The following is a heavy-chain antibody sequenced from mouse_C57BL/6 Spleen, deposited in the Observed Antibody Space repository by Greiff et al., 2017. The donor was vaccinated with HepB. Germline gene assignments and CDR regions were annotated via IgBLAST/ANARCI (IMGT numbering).Heavy chain of an antibody. CDR1: GYSITSDY. V-gene: IGHV3-8*01. CDR2: ISYSGST. J-gene: IGHJ1*03. Sequence: EVKLMESGPGLAKPSQTLSLTCSVTGYSITSDYWNWIRKFPGNKLEYMGYISYSGSTYYNPSLKSRISITRDTSKNQYYLQLNSVTTEDTATYYCARYGYYGSSPLGYFDVWGTGTTVTVSS. CDR3: ARYGYYGSSPLGYFDV. D-gene: IGHD1-1*01.